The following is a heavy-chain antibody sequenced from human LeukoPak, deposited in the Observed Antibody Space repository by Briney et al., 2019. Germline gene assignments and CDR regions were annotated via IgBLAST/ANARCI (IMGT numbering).Heavy chain of an antibody. D-gene: IGHD3-10*01. CDR2: ISSSSSYI. CDR1: GFTFSSYS. J-gene: IGHJ4*02. V-gene: IGHV3-21*01. Sequence: PGGSLRLSCAASGFTFSSYSMNWVRQAPGKGLEWVSSISSSSSYIYYADSAKGRFTISRDNAKNSLYLQMNSLRAEDTAVYYCARLVVYYGSGASDFDYWGQGTLVTVSS. CDR3: ARLVVYYGSGASDFDY.